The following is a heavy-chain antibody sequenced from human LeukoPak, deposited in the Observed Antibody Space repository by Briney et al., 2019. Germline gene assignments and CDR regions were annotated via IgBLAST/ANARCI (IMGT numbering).Heavy chain of an antibody. CDR3: TRDLGGGYFDD. CDR2: IRQDGGTV. J-gene: IGHJ4*02. D-gene: IGHD3-16*01. Sequence: GGXLRLSCAASRSTFSRDWMSWVRQAPGGGLEFVANIRQDGGTVNYVDSVKGRFTISRDNAKDSLYLQMNSLRADDTAVYYCTRDLGGGYFDDWGQGILVTVSS. V-gene: IGHV3-7*01. CDR1: RSTFSRDW.